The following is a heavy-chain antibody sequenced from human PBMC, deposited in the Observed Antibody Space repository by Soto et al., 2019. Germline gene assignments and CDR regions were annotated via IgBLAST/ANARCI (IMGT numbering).Heavy chain of an antibody. CDR1: GDTFTSYY. CDR2: INPNGGST. Sequence: QVRLVQSGAEVKAPGASVKVSCKAPGDTFTSYYMHWVRQAPGHGLEWMGVINPNGGSTRFAQKFQGRGIMTRDTSTRTEYMELGGLTSEDTAVYYCARSSGGLYVIIIESTNWFAPWGQGTLVTVST. J-gene: IGHJ5*02. V-gene: IGHV1-46*01. D-gene: IGHD2-15*01. CDR3: ARSSGGLYVIIIESTNWFAP.